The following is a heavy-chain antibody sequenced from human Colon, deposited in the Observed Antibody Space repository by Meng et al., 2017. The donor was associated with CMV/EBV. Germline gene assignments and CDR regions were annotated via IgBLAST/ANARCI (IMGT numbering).Heavy chain of an antibody. CDR1: GFSFRSYG. CDR2: ISSSSDI. D-gene: IGHD3-22*01. J-gene: IGHJ5*02. Sequence: GESLKISCAASGFSFRSYGMSWIRQAPGRGLEWVSFISSSSDISYADSVKGRFTILRDSAQNRLYLDMNGLRAEDTAVYYCARVRQPGAYHDSDGSAIKNWLDPWGKGTLVTVSS. V-gene: IGHV3-21*06. CDR3: ARVRQPGAYHDSDGSAIKNWLDP.